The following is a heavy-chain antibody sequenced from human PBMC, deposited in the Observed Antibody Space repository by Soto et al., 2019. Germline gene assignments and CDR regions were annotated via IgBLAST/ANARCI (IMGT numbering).Heavy chain of an antibody. CDR3: AKAVGGDLFDY. CDR1: GFTFSSYG. Sequence: GGSLRLSCAASGFTFSSYGMHWVRQAPGKGLEWVAVISYDGSNKYYADSVKGRFTISRDNSKNTLYLQMNSLRAEDTAVYYCAKAVGGDLFDYWGQGTLVTVSS. D-gene: IGHD2-21*02. V-gene: IGHV3-30*18. CDR2: ISYDGSNK. J-gene: IGHJ4*02.